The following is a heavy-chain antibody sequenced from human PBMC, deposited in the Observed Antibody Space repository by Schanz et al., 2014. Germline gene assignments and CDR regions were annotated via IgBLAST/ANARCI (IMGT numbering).Heavy chain of an antibody. D-gene: IGHD3-16*01. CDR3: VRVPSRDVSFDL. J-gene: IGHJ2*01. V-gene: IGHV1-18*01. CDR2: ISAYNGNT. Sequence: QVQLVQSGAEVRKPGASVKVSCKASGYTFISYGISWVRQAPGQGLEWMGWISAYNGNTNYAQKLQGRVTMTTDTSTSTAYMELRSLRSDDTAHYYCVRVPSRDVSFDLWGRGTLVTVSS. CDR1: GYTFISYG.